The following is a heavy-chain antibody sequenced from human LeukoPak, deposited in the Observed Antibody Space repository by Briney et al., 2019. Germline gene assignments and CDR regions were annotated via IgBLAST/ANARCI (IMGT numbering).Heavy chain of an antibody. J-gene: IGHJ4*02. D-gene: IGHD3-16*01. Sequence: GGSLRLSCTASGFTFGDYAMSWVRQAPGKGLEWVSAISGSGGSTYYADSVKGRFTISRDNSKNTLYLQMNSLRAEDTAVYYCAKGAGVMITFGGVTFDYWGQGTLVTVSS. CDR1: GFTFGDYA. CDR2: ISGSGGST. V-gene: IGHV3-23*01. CDR3: AKGAGVMITFGGVTFDY.